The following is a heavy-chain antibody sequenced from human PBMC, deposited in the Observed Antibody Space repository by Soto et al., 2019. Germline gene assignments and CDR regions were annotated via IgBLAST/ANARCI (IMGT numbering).Heavy chain of an antibody. Sequence: PSETLSLTCAVSGGSISSGGYSWSWIRQPPGKGLEWIGYIYHSGSTYYNPSLKSRVTISVDRSKNQFSLKLSSVTAADTAVYYCAGTTTGEGFDHWGQGTLVTVSS. CDR2: IYHSGST. D-gene: IGHD1-26*01. CDR3: AGTTTGEGFDH. J-gene: IGHJ4*02. CDR1: GGSISSGGYS. V-gene: IGHV4-30-2*01.